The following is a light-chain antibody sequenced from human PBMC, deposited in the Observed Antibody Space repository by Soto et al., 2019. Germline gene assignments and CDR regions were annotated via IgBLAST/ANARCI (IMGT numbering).Light chain of an antibody. V-gene: IGKV3-20*01. J-gene: IGKJ1*01. CDR2: GAS. Sequence: EIVLTQSPGTLSLSPGGRATLSCRASQSVAIRNLAWYQQKSGQAPRLLIYGASSRAIHTPDRFSGSGSGTDFTLTISGLEPEDFAVYYCQHFGSSLWTFGQGTKVDIK. CDR1: QSVAIRN. CDR3: QHFGSSLWT.